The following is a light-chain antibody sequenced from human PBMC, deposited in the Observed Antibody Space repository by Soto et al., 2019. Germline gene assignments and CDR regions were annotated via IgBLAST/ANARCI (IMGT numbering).Light chain of an antibody. V-gene: IGLV2-14*01. J-gene: IGLJ2*01. CDR1: SSDVVGYNY. Sequence: QSALTQPASVSGSPGQSITISCTGTSSDVVGYNYVSWYQQYPGKAPKLMIYEVRNRPSGVSNRFSGSKSGNTASLTISGLQSEDEADYSCISYTRFTTVIFGGGTKLTVL. CDR3: ISYTRFTTVI. CDR2: EVR.